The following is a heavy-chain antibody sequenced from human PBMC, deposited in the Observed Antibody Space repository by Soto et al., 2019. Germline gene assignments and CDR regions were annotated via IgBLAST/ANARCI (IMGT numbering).Heavy chain of an antibody. D-gene: IGHD6-13*01. CDR2: IYPGDSDT. CDR3: ARILSSSWFPFDY. V-gene: IGHV5-51*01. CDR1: GYSFTSYW. J-gene: IGHJ4*02. Sequence: PGESLKISWKGSGYSFTSYWIGWVRQMPGKGLEWMGIIYPGDSDTRYSPSFQGQVTISADKSISTAYLQWSSLKASDTAMYYCARILSSSWFPFDYWGQGTLVTVSS.